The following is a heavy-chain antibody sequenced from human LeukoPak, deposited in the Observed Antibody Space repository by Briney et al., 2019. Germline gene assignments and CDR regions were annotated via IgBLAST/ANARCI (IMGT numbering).Heavy chain of an antibody. D-gene: IGHD3-10*01. CDR2: IWSDGSNK. J-gene: IGHJ4*02. CDR1: GFTFSTYG. V-gene: IGHV3-33*01. Sequence: GGSLRLSCAASGFTFSTYGMHWVRQAPGKGLEWVAVIWSDGSNKSYADSVKGRFTISRDNSKNTLFLQMNSLRAEDTALYSCARDRGGSKYFDSWGQGTLVTVSS. CDR3: ARDRGGSKYFDS.